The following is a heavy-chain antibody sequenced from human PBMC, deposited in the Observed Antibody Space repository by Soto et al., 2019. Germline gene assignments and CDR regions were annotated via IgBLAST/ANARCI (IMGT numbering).Heavy chain of an antibody. CDR1: GYTFTCYY. V-gene: IGHV1-2*04. J-gene: IGHJ6*02. CDR2: INPNSGGT. CDR3: ARDLTISNTPMGNGMDV. Sequence: ASVKVSCKASGYTFTCYYMHWVRQAQGQGLEWMGWINPNSGGTNYAQKFQGWVTMTRDTSISTAYMELSRLRSDDTAVYYCARDLTISNTPMGNGMDVWGQGTTVTVSS. D-gene: IGHD3-9*01.